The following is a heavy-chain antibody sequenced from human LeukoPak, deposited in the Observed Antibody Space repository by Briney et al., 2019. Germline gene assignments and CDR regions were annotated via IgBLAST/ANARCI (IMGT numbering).Heavy chain of an antibody. J-gene: IGHJ4*02. Sequence: GGSLRLSCAASGFTFSSYSMNWVRQAPGKGLEWVSSISSSSSYIYYADSVKGRFTISRDNAKNSLYLQMSSLRAEDTAVYYCARDYSGGWYDLANFDYWGQGTLVTVSS. D-gene: IGHD6-19*01. V-gene: IGHV3-21*01. CDR1: GFTFSSYS. CDR2: ISSSSSYI. CDR3: ARDYSGGWYDLANFDY.